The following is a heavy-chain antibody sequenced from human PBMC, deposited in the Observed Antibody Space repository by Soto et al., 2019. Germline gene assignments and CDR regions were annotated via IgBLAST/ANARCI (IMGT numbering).Heavy chain of an antibody. J-gene: IGHJ4*02. Sequence: QVQLVESGGGVVQPGRSLRLSCAASGFTFSSYGMHWVRQAPGKGLEWVAVIWYDGSNKYYADSVKGRFTISRDNSKNTLYLQMNILRAEDTAVYYCARDQDSYGYDYWGQGTLVTVSS. CDR2: IWYDGSNK. D-gene: IGHD5-18*01. V-gene: IGHV3-33*01. CDR1: GFTFSSYG. CDR3: ARDQDSYGYDY.